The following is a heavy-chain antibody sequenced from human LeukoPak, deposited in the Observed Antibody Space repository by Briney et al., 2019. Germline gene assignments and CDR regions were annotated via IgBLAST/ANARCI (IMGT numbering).Heavy chain of an antibody. CDR3: ARDPRNVGLAP. CDR2: NNGNGSTT. CDR1: GFSLSGYW. Sequence: GGSLRLSCVASGFSLSGYWMYWVRQAPGKGLMYISRNNGNGSTTNYADVVKGRFTMSRDNVKNTLYLQMNSLRVEDTAVYYCARDPRNVGLAPWGQGTLVTVSS. D-gene: IGHD2-15*01. V-gene: IGHV3-74*01. J-gene: IGHJ5*02.